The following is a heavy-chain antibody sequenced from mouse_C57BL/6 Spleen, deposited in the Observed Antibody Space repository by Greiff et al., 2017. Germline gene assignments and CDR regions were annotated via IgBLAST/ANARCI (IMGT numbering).Heavy chain of an antibody. V-gene: IGHV5-4*03. D-gene: IGHD1-1*01. J-gene: IGHJ2*01. Sequence: EVMLVESGGGLVKPGGSLKLSCAASGFTFSSYAMPWVRQTPEKRLEWVATISDGGSYTYYPDNVKGRFTISRDNAKNNLYLQMSHLKSEDTAMYYCARDSNYYDSSPYYFDYWGQGTTLTVSS. CDR1: GFTFSSYA. CDR2: ISDGGSYT. CDR3: ARDSNYYDSSPYYFDY.